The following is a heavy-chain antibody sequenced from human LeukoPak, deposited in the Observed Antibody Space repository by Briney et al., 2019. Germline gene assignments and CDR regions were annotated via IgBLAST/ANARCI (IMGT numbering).Heavy chain of an antibody. D-gene: IGHD4-17*01. CDR2: IYSGGST. V-gene: IGHV3-53*05. CDR1: GFTVSSNY. CDR3: AREWDDYGDFYGLDV. Sequence: GGSLRLSCAASGFTVSSNYMSWVRQAPGKGLEWVSVIYSGGSTYYADSVKGRFTISRDNSKNTLYLQMNSLRAEDTAVYYCAREWDDYGDFYGLDVWGQGTTVTVSS. J-gene: IGHJ6*02.